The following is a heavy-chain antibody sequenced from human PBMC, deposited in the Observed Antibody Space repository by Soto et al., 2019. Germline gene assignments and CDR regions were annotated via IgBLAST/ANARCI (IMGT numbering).Heavy chain of an antibody. J-gene: IGHJ5*02. CDR2: IYYSGST. V-gene: IGHV4-39*01. CDR3: ARQVPAAIRLGWFDP. CDR1: GGSISRSTYY. Sequence: SETLSLTCTVSGGSISRSTYYWGWIRQPPGKGLEWIGSIYYSGSTYYRPSLKSRVTISVGTSKNQFSLKLSSVTAADTAVYYCARQVPAAIRLGWFDPWGQGTLVTVSS. D-gene: IGHD2-2*02.